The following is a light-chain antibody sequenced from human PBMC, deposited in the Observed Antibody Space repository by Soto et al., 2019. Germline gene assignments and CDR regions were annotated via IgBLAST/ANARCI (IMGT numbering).Light chain of an antibody. CDR2: EVN. Sequence: QSALTQPASVSGSPGQSITISCTGTSTDVTIYSLVSWYQQHPGKAPKLLIFEVNKRPSGVSTRFSGSKSGNTASLTISGLHSVDEADYYCCSSSGSYVFGSGTVVTVL. CDR3: CSSSGSYV. CDR1: STDVTIYSL. V-gene: IGLV2-23*02. J-gene: IGLJ1*01.